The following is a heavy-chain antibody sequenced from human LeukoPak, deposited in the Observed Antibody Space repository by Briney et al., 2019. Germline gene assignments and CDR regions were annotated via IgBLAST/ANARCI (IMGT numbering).Heavy chain of an antibody. J-gene: IGHJ4*02. V-gene: IGHV4-34*01. CDR1: GGSFSGYY. D-gene: IGHD6-13*01. CDR2: INHSGST. Sequence: SETLSLTCAVYGGSFSGYYWSWIRQPPGKGLEWIGEINHSGSTNYNPSLKSRVTISVDTSKNQFSLKLGSVTAADTAVYYCARGAGIAAAGTFDYWGQGTLVTVSS. CDR3: ARGAGIAAAGTFDY.